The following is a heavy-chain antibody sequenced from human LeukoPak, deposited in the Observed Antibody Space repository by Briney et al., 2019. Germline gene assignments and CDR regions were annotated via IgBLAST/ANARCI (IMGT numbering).Heavy chain of an antibody. D-gene: IGHD4-17*01. V-gene: IGHV3-23*01. CDR3: AKDYLPTGYGPYYFDY. CDR1: GFTFSSYA. CDR2: ISGSGGST. Sequence: GGSLRLSCAASGFTFSSYAMSWVRQAPGKGLEWVSAISGSGGSTYYADSVKGRFTISRDNSKNTLYLQMNSLRAEDTAVYYCAKDYLPTGYGPYYFDYWGQGTLVTVSS. J-gene: IGHJ4*02.